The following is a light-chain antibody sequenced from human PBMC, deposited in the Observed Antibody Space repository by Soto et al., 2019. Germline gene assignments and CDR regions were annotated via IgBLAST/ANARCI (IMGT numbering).Light chain of an antibody. CDR1: SSDVGGYNY. J-gene: IGLJ3*02. CDR3: SSYTSSILV. V-gene: IGLV2-14*01. Sequence: QSVLTQPASVSGSPGQSITISCTGTSSDVGGYNYVSWYQQYPGKAPKLMIYEVVNRPSGVSNRFSGSKSGNTASLTISGLQADDEADYYCSSYTSSILVFGGGTKVTVL. CDR2: EVV.